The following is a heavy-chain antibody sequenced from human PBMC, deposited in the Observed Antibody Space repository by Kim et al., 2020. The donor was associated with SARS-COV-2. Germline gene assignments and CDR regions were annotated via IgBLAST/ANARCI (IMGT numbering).Heavy chain of an antibody. V-gene: IGHV4-39*01. Sequence: SETLSLTCAVSGDSISGSSYYWGWVRQPPGKGLEWIGSIYDTGTNYYNPSLKSRVTISVDTSKNQFSLKLSSVTAADTAVYYCARPLHQLLRDPLDYWGQGPLVTVSS. CDR2: IYDTGTN. D-gene: IGHD1-26*01. J-gene: IGHJ4*02. CDR3: ARPLHQLLRDPLDY. CDR1: GDSISGSSYY.